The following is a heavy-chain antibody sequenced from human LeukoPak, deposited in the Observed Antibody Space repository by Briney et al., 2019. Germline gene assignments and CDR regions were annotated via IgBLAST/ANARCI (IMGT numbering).Heavy chain of an antibody. J-gene: IGHJ6*02. V-gene: IGHV1-24*01. CDR2: FDPEDGET. CDR1: GYTLTELS. CDR3: ATGPKGGDYYYYYGMDV. D-gene: IGHD3-16*01. Sequence: ASVKVSYKVSGYTLTELSMHWVRQAPGKGLEWMGGFDPEDGETIYAQKFQGRVTMTEDTSTDTAYMELSSLRSEDTAVYYCATGPKGGDYYYYYGMDVWGQGTTVTVSS.